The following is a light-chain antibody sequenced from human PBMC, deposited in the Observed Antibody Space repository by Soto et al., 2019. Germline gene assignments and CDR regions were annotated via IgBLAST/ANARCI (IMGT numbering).Light chain of an antibody. Sequence: DIQMTQSPSTLSASLGDSVTITCRASQSITYWLAWYQQKPGKAPKLLIYQASTLESGVPSRFSGSGSGREFTLTISSLQPDDFATYYCQQYNSYSEAFGQGTKVDI. V-gene: IGKV1-5*03. CDR2: QAS. J-gene: IGKJ1*01. CDR1: QSITYW. CDR3: QQYNSYSEA.